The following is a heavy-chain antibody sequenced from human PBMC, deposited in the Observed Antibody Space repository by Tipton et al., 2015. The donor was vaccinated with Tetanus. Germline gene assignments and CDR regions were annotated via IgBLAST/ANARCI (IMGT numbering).Heavy chain of an antibody. CDR1: GYSFTNYG. CDR3: ARARWQSGGPYYFDY. CDR2: ISAYSGNT. D-gene: IGHD1-26*01. V-gene: IGHV1-18*01. Sequence: QSGPEVKKPGASVKVSYKASGYSFTNYGFSWVRQAPGQGLEWMGWISAYSGNTKYPQKLQGRVTMTTDTSTSTAYMELRSLRSDDTAVYYCARARWQSGGPYYFDYWGQGIMVTVSS. J-gene: IGHJ4*02.